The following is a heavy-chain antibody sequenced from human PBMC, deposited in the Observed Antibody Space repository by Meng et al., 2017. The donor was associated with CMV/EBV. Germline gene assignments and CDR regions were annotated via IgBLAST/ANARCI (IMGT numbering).Heavy chain of an antibody. CDR3: ARGGIAAAGLH. CDR1: GGSISSSSYY. Sequence: QLQLPESGPGLVKPSETLSLTCTVSGGSISSSSYYWGWICQPPGKGLEWIGSIYYSGSTYYNPSLKSRVTISVDTSKNQFSLKLSSVTAADTAVYYCARGGIAAAGLHWGQGTLVTVSS. CDR2: IYYSGST. V-gene: IGHV4-39*07. D-gene: IGHD6-13*01. J-gene: IGHJ4*02.